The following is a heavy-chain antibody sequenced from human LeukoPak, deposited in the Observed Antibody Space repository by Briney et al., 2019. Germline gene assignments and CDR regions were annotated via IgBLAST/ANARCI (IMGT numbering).Heavy chain of an antibody. V-gene: IGHV1-8*01. Sequence: ASVKVSCKASGYTFTSYDINWVRQAPGQGLEWMGWMNPNSGNTGYAQKFQGRVTMTRNTSISTAYMELSSLRSEDTAVYYCARLVIVVVPAAGGFYCYYYYMDVWGKGTTVTISS. CDR2: MNPNSGNT. J-gene: IGHJ6*03. CDR3: ARLVIVVVPAAGGFYCYYYYMDV. D-gene: IGHD2-2*01. CDR1: GYTFTSYD.